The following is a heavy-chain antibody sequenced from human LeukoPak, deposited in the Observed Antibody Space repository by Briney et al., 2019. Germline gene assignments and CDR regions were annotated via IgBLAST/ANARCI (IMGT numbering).Heavy chain of an antibody. Sequence: ASVKVSCKASGYTFTSYDINWVRQATGQGLEWMGWMNPNSGNTGYAQKFQGRVTMTRNTSISTAYMELSSLRSEDTAVYYCARGWGSSWYGWIYYYYYMDVWGKGTTVTISS. J-gene: IGHJ6*03. V-gene: IGHV1-8*01. CDR2: MNPNSGNT. D-gene: IGHD6-13*01. CDR3: ARGWGSSWYGWIYYYYYMDV. CDR1: GYTFTSYD.